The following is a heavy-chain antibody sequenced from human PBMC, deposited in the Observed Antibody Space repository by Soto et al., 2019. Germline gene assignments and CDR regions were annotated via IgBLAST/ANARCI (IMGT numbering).Heavy chain of an antibody. J-gene: IGHJ4*02. Sequence: SETLSLTCTVSSGSISVTNVFWGWVRQPPGKGLEWIGNVDYSGTAYFSPSLESRVAMSVDTSKNHFSLNLSSVTAADMAVYYCAREGSYSAYNFAHGIQLWSFDFWGQGALVTVSS. CDR3: AREGSYSAYNFAHGIQLWSFDF. V-gene: IGHV4-39*07. D-gene: IGHD5-12*01. CDR2: VDYSGTA. CDR1: SGSISVTNVF.